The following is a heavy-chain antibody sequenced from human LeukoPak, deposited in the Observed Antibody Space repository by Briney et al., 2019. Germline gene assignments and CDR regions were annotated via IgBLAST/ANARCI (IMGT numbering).Heavy chain of an antibody. CDR1: GFTFSSYA. V-gene: IGHV3-23*01. CDR3: AKDVYYDFWSGYLD. Sequence: GSLRLSCAASGFTFSSYAMSWVRQAPGKGLEWVSAISGSGGSTYYADSVKGRFTISRDNSKNTLYLQMNSLRAEDTAVYYCAKDVYYDFWSGYLDWGQGTLVTVSS. CDR2: ISGSGGST. D-gene: IGHD3-3*01. J-gene: IGHJ4*02.